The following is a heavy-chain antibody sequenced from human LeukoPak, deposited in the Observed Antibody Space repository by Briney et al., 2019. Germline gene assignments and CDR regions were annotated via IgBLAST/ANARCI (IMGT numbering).Heavy chain of an antibody. Sequence: SGTLSLTCAISGGYISSSNWWTWVRQPPGKGLEWVGEIYLRGNTNYNPSLESRVTISVDGSKTQLSLRLESVTAADTAVYYCARGTITTVTDSWGPGTLVTVSS. J-gene: IGHJ4*02. CDR1: GGYISSSNW. CDR3: ARGTITTVTDS. D-gene: IGHD4-17*01. V-gene: IGHV4-4*02. CDR2: IYLRGNT.